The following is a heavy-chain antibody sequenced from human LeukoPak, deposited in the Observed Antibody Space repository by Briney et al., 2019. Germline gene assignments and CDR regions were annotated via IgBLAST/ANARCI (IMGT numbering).Heavy chain of an antibody. CDR2: HSHSGSA. CDR3: ARYQTGTMFAV. Sequence: SSETLSLTCTVSGASINSDTYYWGWIRQPPGKGLEWIGTHSHSGSAYYNPSLRSRITMSLDTSENQLSLKLYSVTAADTAIYYCARYQTGTMFAVWGQGTLVTISS. CDR1: GASINSDTYY. D-gene: IGHD1/OR15-1a*01. J-gene: IGHJ4*02. V-gene: IGHV4-39*07.